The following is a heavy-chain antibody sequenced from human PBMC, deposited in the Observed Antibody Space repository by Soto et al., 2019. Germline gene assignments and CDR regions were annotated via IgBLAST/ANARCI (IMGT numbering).Heavy chain of an antibody. J-gene: IGHJ5*02. CDR2: IWYDGSNK. Sequence: QVQLVESGGGVVQPGRSLRLSCAASGFTFSSYGMHWVRQAPGKGLEWVAVIWYDGSNKYYADSVKGRFTISRDNSKNTLYLQMNSLRAEDRAVYYCARSGLYYDRENWFAPWGQGTLVTVSS. D-gene: IGHD3-22*01. V-gene: IGHV3-33*01. CDR3: ARSGLYYDRENWFAP. CDR1: GFTFSSYG.